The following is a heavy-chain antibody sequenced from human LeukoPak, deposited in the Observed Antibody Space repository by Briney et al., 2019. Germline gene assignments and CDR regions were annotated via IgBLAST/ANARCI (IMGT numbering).Heavy chain of an antibody. Sequence: ASVKVSCKASGGTFSSYAISWVRQAPGQGLEWMGGIIPIFGTANYAQKFQGRVTITTDESTSTAYMELSSLRSEDTAVYYCARVMKQWLVFDYWGREPWSPSPQ. CDR1: GGTFSSYA. V-gene: IGHV1-69*05. CDR2: IIPIFGTA. D-gene: IGHD6-19*01. CDR3: ARVMKQWLVFDY. J-gene: IGHJ4*02.